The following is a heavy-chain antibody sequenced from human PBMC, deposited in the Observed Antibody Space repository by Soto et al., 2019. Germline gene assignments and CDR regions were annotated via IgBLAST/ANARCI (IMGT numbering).Heavy chain of an antibody. CDR1: AGSFSGYY. J-gene: IGHJ4*02. V-gene: IGHV4-34*01. Sequence: SETLSLTCAVYAGSFSGYYWSWIRQPPRKGLEWIGAINHSGSTNYNPSLKSRVTISVDTSKNQFSLKLSSVTAAVTAVYYCARKVTSYSSSTSCPYYFDYWGQGTLVTVSS. CDR2: INHSGST. D-gene: IGHD2-2*01. CDR3: ARKVTSYSSSTSCPYYFDY.